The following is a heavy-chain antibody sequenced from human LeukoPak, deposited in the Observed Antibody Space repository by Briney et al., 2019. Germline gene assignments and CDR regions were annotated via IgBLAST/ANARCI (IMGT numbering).Heavy chain of an antibody. CDR1: GFTFSSYA. D-gene: IGHD4-17*01. CDR3: AREPAYGDYLHY. Sequence: QPGGSLRLSCAASGFTFSSYAMHWVRQAPGKGLEWMAVVSYDGSNKYYADSVKGRFTISRDNSKNTLYLQMNSLRAEDTAVYYCAREPAYGDYLHYWGQGTLVTVSS. CDR2: VSYDGSNK. J-gene: IGHJ4*02. V-gene: IGHV3-30*04.